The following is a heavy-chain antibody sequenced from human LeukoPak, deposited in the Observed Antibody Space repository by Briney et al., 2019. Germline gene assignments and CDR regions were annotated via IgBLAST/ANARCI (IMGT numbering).Heavy chain of an antibody. CDR2: INPSGGST. Sequence: ASVKVSCKASGYTFTGYYMHWVRQAPGQGLEWMGIINPSGGSTSYAQKFQGRVTMTRDTSTSTVYMELSSLRSEDTAVYYCATTPTGPYCSSTSCYYYYYMDVWGKGTTVTVSS. J-gene: IGHJ6*03. CDR3: ATTPTGPYCSSTSCYYYYYMDV. CDR1: GYTFTGYY. D-gene: IGHD2-2*01. V-gene: IGHV1-46*03.